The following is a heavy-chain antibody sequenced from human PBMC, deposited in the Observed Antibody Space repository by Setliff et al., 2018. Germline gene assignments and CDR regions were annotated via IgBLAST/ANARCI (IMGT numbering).Heavy chain of an antibody. Sequence: PGGSLRLSCAVSGFTFSNAWMNWVRQAPGKGLEWVSSISSSSSYIYYADSVKGRFTISRDNAKNSLYLQMNSPRAEDTAVYYCASSAYLDYYFDYWGQGTLVTVSS. CDR3: ASSAYLDYYFDY. CDR1: GFTFSNAW. D-gene: IGHD3-22*01. V-gene: IGHV3-21*01. CDR2: ISSSSSYI. J-gene: IGHJ4*02.